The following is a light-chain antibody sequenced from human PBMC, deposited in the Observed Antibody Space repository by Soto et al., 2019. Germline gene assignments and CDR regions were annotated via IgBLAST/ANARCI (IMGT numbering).Light chain of an antibody. CDR1: GGNIASNY. CDR2: EDN. V-gene: IGLV6-57*02. J-gene: IGLJ2*01. CDR3: QSVDASDEGI. Sequence: NFVLTQPHSVSGSPGQTVTISCAGSGGNIASNYVQWYQQRPGSAPTTVIFEDNDRPSGVPGRFSGSIDRSSNSASLTISGLETDDEADYFCQSVDASDEGIFGGGTKLTVL.